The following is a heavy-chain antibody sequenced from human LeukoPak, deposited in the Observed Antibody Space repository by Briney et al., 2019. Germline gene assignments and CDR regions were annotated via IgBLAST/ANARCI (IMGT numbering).Heavy chain of an antibody. CDR1: GGSFSGYY. Sequence: SETLSLTCAVYGGSFSGYYWSWIRQPPGKGLEWIGRIYTSGSTNYNPSLKSRVTMSVDTSKNQFSLKLSSVTAADTAVYYCARAYGSGKAQYFQHWGQGTLVTVSS. V-gene: IGHV4-59*10. D-gene: IGHD3-10*01. CDR3: ARAYGSGKAQYFQH. CDR2: IYTSGST. J-gene: IGHJ1*01.